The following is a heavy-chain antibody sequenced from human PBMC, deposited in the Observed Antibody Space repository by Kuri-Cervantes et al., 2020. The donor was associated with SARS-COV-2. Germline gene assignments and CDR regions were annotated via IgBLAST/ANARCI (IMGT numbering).Heavy chain of an antibody. CDR2: INPDGSYT. J-gene: IGHJ6*02. CDR3: AGGGWLGRYYYYGMDV. Sequence: GESLKISCAASGFTFSGHWIHWVRQAPGKGLVWVSRINPDGSYTNNADSVKGRFTLSRDNAKNKLFLQMNSLRAEDTAVYYCAGGGWLGRYYYYGMDVWGQGTTVTVSS. D-gene: IGHD6-19*01. V-gene: IGHV3-74*01. CDR1: GFTFSGHW.